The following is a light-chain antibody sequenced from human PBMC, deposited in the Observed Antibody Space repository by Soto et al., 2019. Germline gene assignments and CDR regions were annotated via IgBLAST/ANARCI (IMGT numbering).Light chain of an antibody. Sequence: VLTQSAFTVSSXRGESATLXXXASQSFRGLLAWYQQKTGQAPRLLIYSSSIRATGIQDRFSGSGSGTDFTLTISRLEPEDFAVYYCQQYGSSLITFGQGTRLENK. CDR3: QQYGSSLIT. CDR2: SSS. CDR1: QSFRGL. J-gene: IGKJ5*01. V-gene: IGKV3-20*01.